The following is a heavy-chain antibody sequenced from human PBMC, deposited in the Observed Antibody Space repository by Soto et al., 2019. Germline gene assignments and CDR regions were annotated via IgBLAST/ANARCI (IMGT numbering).Heavy chain of an antibody. CDR2: ISDNGIKT. J-gene: IGHJ5*02. V-gene: IGHV3-23*01. D-gene: IGHD6-19*01. CDR3: ASRRGSSGWYRWFDP. Sequence: EVQLLESGGGLVQPGGSLRLSCAGSGSTFSDYAMNWVRQAPGKGLEWVSVISDNGIKTYYADSVKGRFTISRDNSKNTLCLQMNSLRAEDTAVYYCASRRGSSGWYRWFDPWGQGTLVTVSS. CDR1: GSTFSDYA.